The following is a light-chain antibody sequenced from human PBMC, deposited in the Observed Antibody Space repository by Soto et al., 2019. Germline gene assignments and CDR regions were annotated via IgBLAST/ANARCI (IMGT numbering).Light chain of an antibody. V-gene: IGKV3-20*01. CDR1: QTINSSY. J-gene: IGKJ2*01. CDR3: QLYGVSPPKYT. CDR2: SAS. Sequence: EIVLTQSPGTLSLSPGERATPSCRASQTINSSYLTWYQQKPGQAPRLLIYSASSRATDIPDRFSGSGSGTDFTLTISRLEPEDFAVYYCQLYGVSPPKYTFGRGTKLEI.